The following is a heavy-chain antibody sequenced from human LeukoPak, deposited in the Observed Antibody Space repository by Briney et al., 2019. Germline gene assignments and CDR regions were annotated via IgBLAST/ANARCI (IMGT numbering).Heavy chain of an antibody. J-gene: IGHJ4*02. V-gene: IGHV4-39*01. CDR3: ARHDSSGWSYYFDY. Sequence: SETLSLTCTVSGVSISSSSYYWGWIRQPPGKGLEWIGSIYYSGSTYYNPSLKSRVTISVDTSKNQFSLKLSSVTAADTAVYYCARHDSSGWSYYFDYWGQGTLVTVSS. CDR2: IYYSGST. D-gene: IGHD6-19*01. CDR1: GVSISSSSYY.